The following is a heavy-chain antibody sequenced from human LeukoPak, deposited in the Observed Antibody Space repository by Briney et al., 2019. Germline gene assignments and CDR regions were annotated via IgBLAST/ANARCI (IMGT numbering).Heavy chain of an antibody. CDR1: GFIFNDYA. V-gene: IGHV3-30-3*01. CDR3: ARDYSPAAIEGDYYFDY. J-gene: IGHJ4*02. D-gene: IGHD2-2*01. CDR2: IAYDGNNK. Sequence: PGRSLRLSCTASGFIFNDYAMNWVRQAPGKGLEWVAVIAYDGNNKYYADSVKGRFTISRDYSKNTMYLQVNSLRAEDTAVYYCARDYSPAAIEGDYYFDYWGQGTLVTVSS.